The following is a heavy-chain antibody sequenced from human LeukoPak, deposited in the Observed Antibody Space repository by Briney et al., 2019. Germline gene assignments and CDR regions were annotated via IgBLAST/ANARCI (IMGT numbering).Heavy chain of an antibody. Sequence: PGGSLRLSCAASGFTFSSYWMHWVRQAPGKGLVWVSRINSDGSSTSYADSVKGRFTISRDNSKNTLYLQMNSLRAEDTAVYYCAGHDFWSGYLSPHSVVYWGQGTLVTVSS. CDR2: INSDGSST. CDR3: AGHDFWSGYLSPHSVVY. V-gene: IGHV3-74*01. J-gene: IGHJ4*02. CDR1: GFTFSSYW. D-gene: IGHD3-3*01.